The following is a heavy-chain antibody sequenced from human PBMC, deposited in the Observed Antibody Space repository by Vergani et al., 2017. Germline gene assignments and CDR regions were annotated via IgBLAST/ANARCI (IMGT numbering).Heavy chain of an antibody. J-gene: IGHJ4*02. Sequence: QVQLLESGPGLLKPSETLSLTCSVSGYSITSAYYWGWIRQPPGRGLEWIGSIYHTGSAYYNPSLKSRVTVSVDTSMNQFSLKLNSVTAADTAVYYCASLPFGWGQGTLVTVSS. D-gene: IGHD2/OR15-2a*01. CDR3: ASLPFG. CDR1: GYSITSAYY. V-gene: IGHV4-38-2*01. CDR2: IYHTGSA.